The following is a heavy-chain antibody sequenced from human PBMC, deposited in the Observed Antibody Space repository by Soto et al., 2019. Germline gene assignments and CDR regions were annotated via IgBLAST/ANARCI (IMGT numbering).Heavy chain of an antibody. CDR1: GGSISSYY. V-gene: IGHV4-59*01. D-gene: IGHD3-22*01. CDR2: IYYSGST. Sequence: TLSLTCTVSGGSISSYYWSWIRQPPGKGLEWIGYIYYSGSTNYNPSLKSRVTISVDTSKNQFSLKLSSVTAADTAVYYCARVRGYYDSSGYPIDYWGQGTLVTVSS. CDR3: ARVRGYYDSSGYPIDY. J-gene: IGHJ4*02.